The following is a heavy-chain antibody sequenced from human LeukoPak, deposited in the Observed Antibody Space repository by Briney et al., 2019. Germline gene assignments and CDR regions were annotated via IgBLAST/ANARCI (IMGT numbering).Heavy chain of an antibody. CDR1: GDSFISGDYL. CDR3: ARNLIPEQLVLNF. D-gene: IGHD6-13*01. V-gene: IGHV4-61*02. CDR2: ISPRGRS. Sequence: SETLSLTCSVSGDSFISGDYLWSWIRQPAGKGLEWIGRISPRGRSNYNPSLESRVTISIDTSKKQFSLKLSSVTAADTAVYYCARNLIPEQLVLNFWGQGTLVTVSS. J-gene: IGHJ4*02.